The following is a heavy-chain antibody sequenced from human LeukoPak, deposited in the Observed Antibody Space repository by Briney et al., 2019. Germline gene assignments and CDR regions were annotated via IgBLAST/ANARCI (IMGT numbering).Heavy chain of an antibody. CDR3: ARRGLNGDYAVRHYFDY. CDR1: GGSISSSNW. D-gene: IGHD4-17*01. J-gene: IGHJ4*02. V-gene: IGHV4-4*02. Sequence: SETLSLTCAVSGGSISSSNWWSWVRQPPGKGLEWIGEIYHSGSTNYNPSFKSRVTISVDKSKNQFSLKLSSVTAADTAVYYCARRGLNGDYAVRHYFDYWGQGTLVTVSS. CDR2: IYHSGST.